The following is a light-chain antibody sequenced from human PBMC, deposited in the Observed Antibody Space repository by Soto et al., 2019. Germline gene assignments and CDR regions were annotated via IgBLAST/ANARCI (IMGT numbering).Light chain of an antibody. J-gene: IGLJ1*01. CDR3: CSYAGSSTLYV. CDR1: SSDVGGYDF. Sequence: QSALTQPASVSGSPGQSITISCTGTSSDVGGYDFVSWYQQRPGKAPKLMIYEGSKRPSGVSNRFSGSKSGNTASLTISGLQAEDEADYYCCSYAGSSTLYVFGTGTKLTVL. V-gene: IGLV2-23*01. CDR2: EGS.